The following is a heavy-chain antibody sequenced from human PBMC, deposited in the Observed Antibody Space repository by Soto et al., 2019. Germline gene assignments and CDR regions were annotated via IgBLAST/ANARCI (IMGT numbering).Heavy chain of an antibody. CDR1: RFTFSRYA. D-gene: IGHD3-22*01. CDR3: AKDGYFDTYYFDH. Sequence: QVQLVESGGGVVQPGRSLRLSCAASRFTFSRYAMHWVRQAPGKGLEWVAVISYDGRQKHHVDSVKGRFTISRDESDNTLYLQMSSLRPEDTAVYYCAKDGYFDTYYFDHWGQGTLVTVSS. V-gene: IGHV3-30*04. J-gene: IGHJ4*02. CDR2: ISYDGRQK.